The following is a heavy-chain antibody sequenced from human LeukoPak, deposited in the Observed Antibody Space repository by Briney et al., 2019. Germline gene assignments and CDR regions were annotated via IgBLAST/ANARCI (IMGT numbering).Heavy chain of an antibody. V-gene: IGHV3-53*01. CDR2: ISGGGST. J-gene: IGHJ4*02. CDR1: GFIFSSCA. CDR3: ARVVTALTY. D-gene: IGHD3-22*01. Sequence: GGSLRLSCAASGFIFSSCAMTWVRQTPGKGLEWVSVISGGGSTYYADSVKGRFTISRDSSKNTLYLQMNSLRAEDTAVYYCARVVTALTYWGQGTLVTVSS.